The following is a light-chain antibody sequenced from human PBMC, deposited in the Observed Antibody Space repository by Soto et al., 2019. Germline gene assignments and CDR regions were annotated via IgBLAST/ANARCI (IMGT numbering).Light chain of an antibody. V-gene: IGLV3-1*01. CDR2: QDS. CDR1: KLGDKY. J-gene: IGLJ2*01. CDR3: RALDSGTVV. Sequence: SYELTQPPSVSVSPGQTASITCSGDKLGDKYACWYQQKPGQSPVLVIYQDSKRPSGIPERFSCSNSGNTSTLNISGTQAMDEAYYSRRALDSGTVVFGGGTKLTVL.